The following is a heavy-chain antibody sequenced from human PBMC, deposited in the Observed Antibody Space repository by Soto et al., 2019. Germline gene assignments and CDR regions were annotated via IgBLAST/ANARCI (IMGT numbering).Heavy chain of an antibody. CDR3: VKGGSSNWFSSYRYGMDV. J-gene: IGHJ6*02. CDR1: GFTLSNFG. V-gene: IGHV3-30*18. Sequence: QVHLVESGGGVVQPGRSRRLSCAASGFTLSNFGMHWVRQAPGKGLEWVALISADGGKKYNEVSVKGRFTISRDNFKNTLDLQMNSLRVEDTAMYYCVKGGSSNWFSSYRYGMDVWGQGTTVIVSS. CDR2: ISADGGKK. D-gene: IGHD2-2*01.